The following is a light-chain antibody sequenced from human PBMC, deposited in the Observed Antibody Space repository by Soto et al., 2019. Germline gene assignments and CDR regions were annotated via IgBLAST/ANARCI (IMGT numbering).Light chain of an antibody. J-gene: IGKJ2*01. Sequence: DIQMTQSPSTLSASVGDRVTITCRASQSIDRWLAWYQQKPGKAPKLLIYRASGLESGVPSRFSGSGSGTEFTLTTTRLQPDDFTTYSYQQYKTYTSSFAQGTKPEIK. CDR1: QSIDRW. CDR3: QQYKTYTSS. CDR2: RAS. V-gene: IGKV1-5*03.